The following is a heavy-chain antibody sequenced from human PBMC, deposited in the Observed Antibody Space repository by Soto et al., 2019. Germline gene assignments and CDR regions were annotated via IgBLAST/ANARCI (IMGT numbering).Heavy chain of an antibody. CDR2: LGAYNGNT. J-gene: IGHJ3*02. CDR1: GYSFTNYG. D-gene: IGHD6-19*01. V-gene: IGHV1-18*04. CDR3: ARLGQSSGLGAFDI. Sequence: QVPLVQSGAEVKKPGASVKVSCKASGYSFTNYGVTWVRQAPGQGLEWMGWLGAYNGNTNYAQKLQGRVTMTTDTSTSTAYMELRSLRSDDTAVYYCARLGQSSGLGAFDIWGQGTMVTVSS.